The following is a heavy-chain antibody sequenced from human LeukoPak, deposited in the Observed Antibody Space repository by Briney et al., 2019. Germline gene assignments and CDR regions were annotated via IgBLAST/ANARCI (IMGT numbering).Heavy chain of an antibody. CDR1: GGSFSGYY. CDR2: INHSGST. D-gene: IGHD3-3*01. Sequence: SETLSLTCAVYGGSFSGYYWSWIRQPPGKGLEWIGEINHSGSTNYNPSLKMRVPISLEPSKNQFSLKLRSVTAPDPAVYYWARGAPITFFGVVITHRAYFDYWGQGTLVTVS. V-gene: IGHV4-34*01. J-gene: IGHJ4*02. CDR3: ARGAPITFFGVVITHRAYFDY.